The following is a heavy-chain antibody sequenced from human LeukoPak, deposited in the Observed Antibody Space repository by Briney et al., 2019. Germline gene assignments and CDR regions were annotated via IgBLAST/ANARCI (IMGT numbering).Heavy chain of an antibody. Sequence: GGSLRLSCVASGFTFNNYTMRWVRQAPGKGLEWVSAISGSGDSTYYADSVKGRFTISRDNSKNTLYLQMNSLRVEDTAVYYCTKQDCPSTSCYTLDYWGQGILVTVSS. CDR2: ISGSGDST. V-gene: IGHV3-23*01. D-gene: IGHD2-2*02. CDR1: GFTFNNYT. J-gene: IGHJ4*02. CDR3: TKQDCPSTSCYTLDY.